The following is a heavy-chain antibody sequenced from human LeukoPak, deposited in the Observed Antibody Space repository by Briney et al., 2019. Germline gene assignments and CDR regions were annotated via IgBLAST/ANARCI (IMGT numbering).Heavy chain of an antibody. CDR2: IYYSGST. J-gene: IGHJ4*02. D-gene: IGHD5-18*01. Sequence: SETLSLTCTVSGGSVSSGSYYWSWIRQPPGKGLEWIGYIYYSGSTNYNPSLKSRVTISVDTSKNQFSLKLSSVTAADTAAYYCARDVDTAMVFWGQGTLVTVSS. CDR3: ARDVDTAMVF. CDR1: GGSVSSGSYY. V-gene: IGHV4-61*01.